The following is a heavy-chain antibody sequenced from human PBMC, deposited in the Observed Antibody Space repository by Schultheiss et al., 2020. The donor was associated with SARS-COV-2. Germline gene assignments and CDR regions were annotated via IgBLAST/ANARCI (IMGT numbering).Heavy chain of an antibody. J-gene: IGHJ5*02. CDR1: GFTFSSYS. CDR2: ISGFSGTN. D-gene: IGHD5-24*01. V-gene: IGHV3-48*01. Sequence: GGSLRLSCAASGFTFSSYSMNWVRQAPGKGLEWISYISGFSGTNHYADSVKGRFTISRDNSQNSVYLQMNSLRVEDTAVYYCARGRDAYNDHHWFDPWGQGTLVTVSS. CDR3: ARGRDAYNDHHWFDP.